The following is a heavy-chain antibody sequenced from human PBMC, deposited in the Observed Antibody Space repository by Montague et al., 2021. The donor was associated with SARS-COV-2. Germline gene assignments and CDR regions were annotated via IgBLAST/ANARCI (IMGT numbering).Heavy chain of an antibody. V-gene: IGHV3-48*03. J-gene: IGHJ6*02. CDR3: AATSGDIVVVVAAYYGMDV. CDR2: INSSGSTI. CDR1: GFTFSSYE. D-gene: IGHD2-15*01. Sequence: SLRLSCAASGFTFSSYEMNWVRQAPGKGLEWVSYINSSGSTIYYADSVKGRFTISRDNAKNSLYLQMNSLRAEDTAVYYCAATSGDIVVVVAAYYGMDVWGQGTTVTVSS.